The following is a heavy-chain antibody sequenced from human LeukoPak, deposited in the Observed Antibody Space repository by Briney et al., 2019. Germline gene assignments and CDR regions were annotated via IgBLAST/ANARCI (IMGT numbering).Heavy chain of an antibody. CDR3: ARAAAHNLWRGDSYGPDL. CDR1: GYTFTSYY. V-gene: IGHV1-46*01. J-gene: IGHJ2*01. Sequence: ASVKVSCKASGYTFTSYYMHWVRQAPGQGLEWRGIINPSGGSTSYAQKFQGRVTMTRDMSTSTVYMELSSLRSDETAVCSSARAAAHNLWRGDSYGPDLWGRGTLVTVSS. D-gene: IGHD5-18*01. CDR2: INPSGGST.